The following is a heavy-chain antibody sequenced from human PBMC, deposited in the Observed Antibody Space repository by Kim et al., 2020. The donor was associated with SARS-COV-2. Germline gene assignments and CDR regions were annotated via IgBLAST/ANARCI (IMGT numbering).Heavy chain of an antibody. V-gene: IGHV3-66*02. J-gene: IGHJ4*02. CDR1: GFTVSSNY. CDR3: ARDTGHYSSGWYFDY. CDR2: IYSGGST. Sequence: GGSLRLSCAASGFTVSSNYMSWVRQAPGKGLEWVSVIYSGGSTYYADSVKGRFTISRDNSKNTLYLQMNSLRAEDTAVYYCARDTGHYSSGWYFDYWGQGTLVTVSS. D-gene: IGHD6-19*01.